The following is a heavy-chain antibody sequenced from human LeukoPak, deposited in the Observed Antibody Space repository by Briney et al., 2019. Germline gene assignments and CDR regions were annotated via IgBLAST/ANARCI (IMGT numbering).Heavy chain of an antibody. V-gene: IGHV4-39*01. J-gene: IGHJ4*02. CDR3: ARQDYYGSGGDY. Sequence: SETLSLTCTVSGGSISSSSYYWGWIRQPPGKGLEWIGSIYYSGSTYYNPSLKSRVTISVDTSKNQFSLKLNSVTAADTAVYYCARQDYYGSGGDYWGQGTLVTVSS. CDR1: GGSISSSSYY. CDR2: IYYSGST. D-gene: IGHD3-10*01.